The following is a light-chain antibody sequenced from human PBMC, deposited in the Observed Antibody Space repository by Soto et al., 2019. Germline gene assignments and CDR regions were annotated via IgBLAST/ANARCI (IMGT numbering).Light chain of an antibody. CDR1: SNDIGAYDY. CDR3: SAYTNANTLT. Sequence: QSALTQPASVSGSPGQSVTISCTGTSNDIGAYDYVSWYQQVPGKAPQLLIFDVNYPPSEISRRFSGSKSGNSASLTISALQPADEADYYCSAYTNANTLTFGGGTKVTVL. J-gene: IGLJ2*01. CDR2: DVN. V-gene: IGLV2-14*03.